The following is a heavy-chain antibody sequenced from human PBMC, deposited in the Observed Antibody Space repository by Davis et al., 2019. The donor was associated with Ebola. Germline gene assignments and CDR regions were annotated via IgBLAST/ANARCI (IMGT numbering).Heavy chain of an antibody. D-gene: IGHD2-21*02. Sequence: AASVKVSCKASGYTFTGYYMHWVRQAPGQGLEWMGRINPNSGGTNYAQKFQGRVTMTRDTSTSTAYMELRSLRSDDTAVYYCAREGDWSHYYYYGMDVWGKGTTVTVSS. J-gene: IGHJ6*04. CDR3: AREGDWSHYYYYGMDV. CDR1: GYTFTGYY. V-gene: IGHV1-2*06. CDR2: INPNSGGT.